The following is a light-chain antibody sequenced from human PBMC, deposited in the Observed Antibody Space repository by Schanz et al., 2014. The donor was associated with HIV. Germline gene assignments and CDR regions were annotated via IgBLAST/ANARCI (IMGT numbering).Light chain of an antibody. V-gene: IGKV3-20*01. CDR2: GAS. Sequence: EIVLTQSPGTLSLSPGERATLSCRASQSVSSSYLAWYQQKPGQAPRLLIYGASSRATGIPARFSGSGSGTEFTLTISRVEPEDFAVYYCQYFGNSGGTFGGGTKVEIK. CDR1: QSVSSSY. J-gene: IGKJ4*01. CDR3: QYFGNSGGT.